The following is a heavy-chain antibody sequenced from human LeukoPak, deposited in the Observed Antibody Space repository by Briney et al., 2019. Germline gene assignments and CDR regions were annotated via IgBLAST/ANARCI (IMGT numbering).Heavy chain of an antibody. V-gene: IGHV3-7*01. CDR1: EFTFSSYW. CDR3: ARLGARQILEY. Sequence: GGSLRLSCAASEFTFSSYWMSWVRQAPGKGLEWVANIKQDGGEKYYLDSVKGRFAVSRDNAKNSLYLQMNSLRAEDTAVYYCARLGARQILEYWGQGTLVTVSS. J-gene: IGHJ4*02. CDR2: IKQDGGEK. D-gene: IGHD4-17*01.